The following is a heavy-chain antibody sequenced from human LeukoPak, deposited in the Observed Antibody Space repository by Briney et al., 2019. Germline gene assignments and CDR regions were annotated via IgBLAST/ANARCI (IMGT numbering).Heavy chain of an antibody. Sequence: SETPSLTCAVYGGSFSGYYWSWIRQPPGKGLEWIGEINHSGSTNYNPSLKSRVTISVDTSKNQFSLKLSSVTAADTAVCYCARATVASPSFDYWGQGTLVTVSS. CDR1: GGSFSGYY. J-gene: IGHJ4*02. CDR3: ARATVASPSFDY. CDR2: INHSGST. V-gene: IGHV4-34*01. D-gene: IGHD6-19*01.